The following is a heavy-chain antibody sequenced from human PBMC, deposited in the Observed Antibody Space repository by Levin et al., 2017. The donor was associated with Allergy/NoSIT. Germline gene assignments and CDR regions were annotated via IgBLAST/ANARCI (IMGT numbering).Heavy chain of an antibody. J-gene: IGHJ4*02. V-gene: IGHV3-74*01. CDR1: GFTFSNYW. CDR3: ARKCSGGSCLGLAFDY. Sequence: PGGSLRLSCAASGFTFSNYWMHWVRQAPGKGLVWVSRIYSDGSTTNYADSVKGRFTISRDNAKNTLYLQMTSLRAEDTAVYYCARKCSGGSCLGLAFDYWGQGTPVTVSS. D-gene: IGHD2-15*01. CDR2: IYSDGSTT.